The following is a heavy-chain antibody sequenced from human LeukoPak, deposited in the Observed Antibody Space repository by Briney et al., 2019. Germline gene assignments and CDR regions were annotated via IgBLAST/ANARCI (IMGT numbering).Heavy chain of an antibody. V-gene: IGHV4-34*01. CDR3: ARVSRVADGAPGRDYFDY. CDR2: INHSGST. D-gene: IGHD6-13*01. CDR1: GGSFSGYY. Sequence: SETLSLTCAVYGGSFSGYYWSWIRQPPGKGLEWIGEINHSGSTNYNPSLKSRVTISVDTSKNQFSLKLSSVTAADTAVYYCARVSRVADGAPGRDYFDYWGQGTLVTVSS. J-gene: IGHJ4*02.